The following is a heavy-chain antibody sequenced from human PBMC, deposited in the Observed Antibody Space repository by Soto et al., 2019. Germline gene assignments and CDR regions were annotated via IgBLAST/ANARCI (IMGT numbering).Heavy chain of an antibody. Sequence: QVQLVESGGGVVQPGRSLRLSCAASGFTFSSYAMHWVRQAPGKGLEWVAVISYDGSNKYYADSVKGRFTISRDNSKNTLYLQVNSLRAEDTAVYYCARDRRVDYGAYWGQGSLVTVSS. CDR3: ARDRRVDYGAY. D-gene: IGHD2-15*01. CDR2: ISYDGSNK. V-gene: IGHV3-30-3*01. J-gene: IGHJ4*02. CDR1: GFTFSSYA.